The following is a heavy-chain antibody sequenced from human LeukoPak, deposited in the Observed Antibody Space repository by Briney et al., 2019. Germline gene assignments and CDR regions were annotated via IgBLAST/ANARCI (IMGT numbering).Heavy chain of an antibody. CDR2: ISYDGSNK. V-gene: IGHV3-30*18. D-gene: IGHD5-12*01. CDR3: AKDRRDGGYPYYFDY. Sequence: GGSLSLSCAASGFTFSSYGMHWVRQAPAKGLEGVAVISYDGSNKYYADSVKGRFTISRDNSKNTLYLQMNSLRAEDTAVYYCAKDRRDGGYPYYFDYWGQGTLVTVSS. CDR1: GFTFSSYG. J-gene: IGHJ4*02.